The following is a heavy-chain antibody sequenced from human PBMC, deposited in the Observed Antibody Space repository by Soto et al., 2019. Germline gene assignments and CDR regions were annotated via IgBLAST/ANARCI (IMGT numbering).Heavy chain of an antibody. Sequence: QVQLVQSGAEVKKPGSSVKVSCKASGGTFSSYAISWVRQAPGQGLEWMGGIIPIFGTANYAQKFQGRVTITADESTSTAYMELSSLSSEDTAVYYCARDREMATINYFRVFDYWGQGTLVTVSS. CDR2: IIPIFGTA. CDR1: GGTFSSYA. CDR3: ARDREMATINYFRVFDY. V-gene: IGHV1-69*01. D-gene: IGHD5-12*01. J-gene: IGHJ4*02.